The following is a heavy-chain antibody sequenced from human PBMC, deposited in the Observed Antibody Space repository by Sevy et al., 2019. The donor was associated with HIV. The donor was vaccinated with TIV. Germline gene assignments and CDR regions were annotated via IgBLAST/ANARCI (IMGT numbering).Heavy chain of an antibody. CDR3: TRDRGDTVDYIPQY. Sequence: GGSLRLSCEASGFTFSDYYMSWIRQAPGKGLEWVSYISGSGTTMYSVDSVRGRFTISRDNAKKSLYLQMNSLRAEDAAVYYCTRDRGDTVDYIPQYSGQGTLVTVSS. D-gene: IGHD2-2*02. J-gene: IGHJ4*02. CDR1: GFTFSDYY. V-gene: IGHV3-11*01. CDR2: ISGSGTTM.